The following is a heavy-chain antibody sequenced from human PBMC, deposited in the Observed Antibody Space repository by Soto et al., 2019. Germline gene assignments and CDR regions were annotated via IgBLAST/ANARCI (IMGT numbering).Heavy chain of an antibody. J-gene: IGHJ4*02. V-gene: IGHV3-30*04. CDR3: ARKRRKSCARGCIDY. D-gene: IGHD3-16*01. CDR1: GFIFSSHA. CDR2: TSYDGSVK. Sequence: QVQLVESGGSVVQPGRSLRLSCVASGFIFSSHAMYWVRQAPGKGLEWVAVTSYDGSVKFYADSVKGRFTISRDNSKNTLCLQMDSLRADDTAVYYCARKRRKSCARGCIDYWGQGTLVTVSS.